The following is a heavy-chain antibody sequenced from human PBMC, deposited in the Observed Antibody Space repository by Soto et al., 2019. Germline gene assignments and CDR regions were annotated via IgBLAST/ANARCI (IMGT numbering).Heavy chain of an antibody. J-gene: IGHJ4*02. D-gene: IGHD1-1*01. Sequence: QITLKESGPALMEPTQTLALTCTFSGFSLTSRPVGLGCLRQPPGKALEWLALIYWDDDKRYNPSLKSRVSIINHPSKNQVVLTMTNIDPVDTATYYCAPRRDYDSNWNDGYFDYWGPGTLVTVSS. CDR2: IYWDDDK. CDR1: GFSLTSRPVG. V-gene: IGHV2-5*02. CDR3: APRRDYDSNWNDGYFDY.